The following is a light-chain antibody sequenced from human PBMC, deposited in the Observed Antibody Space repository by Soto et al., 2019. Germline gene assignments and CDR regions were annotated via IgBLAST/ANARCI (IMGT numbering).Light chain of an antibody. CDR2: EVS. Sequence: DVVMTQTPLSLSVTPGQPASISCKSSQSLLHSDGKTFFYWYLQRPGQPPQLLIYEVSNRFSGVPDRFSGSGSGTDFTLRISRVEAEDVGVYYCLQTLHLPWTFGQGTTVDIK. CDR3: LQTLHLPWT. V-gene: IGKV2D-29*01. CDR1: QSLLHSDGKTF. J-gene: IGKJ1*01.